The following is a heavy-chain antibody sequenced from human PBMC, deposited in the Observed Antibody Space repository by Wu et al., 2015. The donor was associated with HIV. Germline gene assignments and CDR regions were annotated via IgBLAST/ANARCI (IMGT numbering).Heavy chain of an antibody. J-gene: IGHJ3*01. V-gene: IGHV1-18*01. CDR3: AFSSGWNIGGXFDL. CDR2: ISAYNGNT. CDR1: GKTFNA. D-gene: IGHD6-19*01. Sequence: QVQLVQSGAEVKKPGSSVKISCKASGKTFNAINWVRQAPGQGLEWMGWISAYNGNTNYTQNLQGRVTMTTDTSTSTAYMELRSLRSDDTAVYYCAFSSGWNIGGXFDLWGQGTKVIVSS.